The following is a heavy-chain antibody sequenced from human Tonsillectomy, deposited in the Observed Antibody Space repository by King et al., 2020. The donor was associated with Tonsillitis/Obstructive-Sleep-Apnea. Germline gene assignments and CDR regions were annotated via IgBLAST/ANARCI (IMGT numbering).Heavy chain of an antibody. CDR2: ISPYNGNA. Sequence: VQLVESGAEVKKPGASVKVSCKASGYTFSSHGISWVRQAPGQGLEWMGWISPYNGNANYAQKVQGRVTMTTDTSTSTAYVELRGLRSDDTAVYYCARHIEMATLSNFDYWGQGTLVTVSS. CDR1: GYTFSSHG. J-gene: IGHJ4*02. CDR3: ARHIEMATLSNFDY. D-gene: IGHD5-24*01. V-gene: IGHV1-18*01.